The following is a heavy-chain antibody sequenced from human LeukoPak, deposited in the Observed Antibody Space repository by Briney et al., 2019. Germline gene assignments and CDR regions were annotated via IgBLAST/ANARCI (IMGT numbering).Heavy chain of an antibody. J-gene: IGHJ6*02. D-gene: IGHD3-9*01. CDR1: GGTFSSYA. CDR3: ARVLRYFDWLLSSYYYYGMDV. Sequence: SVKVSCKASGGTFSSYAISWVRQAPGQGLEWIGGIIPIFGTANYAQKFQGRVTITADESTSTAYMELSSLRSEDTAVYYCARVLRYFDWLLSSYYYYGMDVWGQGTTVTVSS. V-gene: IGHV1-69*13. CDR2: IIPIFGTA.